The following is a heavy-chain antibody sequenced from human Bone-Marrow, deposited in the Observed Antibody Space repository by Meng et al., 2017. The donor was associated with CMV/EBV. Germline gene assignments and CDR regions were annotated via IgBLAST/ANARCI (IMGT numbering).Heavy chain of an antibody. CDR1: GFTFSSYG. D-gene: IGHD2-8*01. CDR2: IWYDGSNK. CDR3: ARDRNGVDGRVVYYYYGMDV. Sequence: GESLKISCAASGFTFSSYGMHWVRQAPGKGLEWVAVIWYDGSNKYYADSVKGRFTISRDNSQNTLFLQMNSLRAEDTAVYYCARDRNGVDGRVVYYYYGMDVWGQGTTVTVSS. J-gene: IGHJ6*02. V-gene: IGHV3-33*01.